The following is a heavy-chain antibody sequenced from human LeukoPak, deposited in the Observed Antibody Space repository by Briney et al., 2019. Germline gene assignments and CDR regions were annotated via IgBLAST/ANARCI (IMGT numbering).Heavy chain of an antibody. V-gene: IGHV4-38-2*02. Sequence: PSETQSLTCTVSGYSISSGYSWGWIRQPPGKGLEWIWSIYHSGSTYYNPSLKSRVSISVDTTKSQLSLKLSSVTAADTAVYYCARVLTVRGVIFDYWGQGTLVTVSS. CDR2: IYHSGST. D-gene: IGHD3-10*01. CDR3: ARVLTVRGVIFDY. CDR1: GYSISSGYS. J-gene: IGHJ4*02.